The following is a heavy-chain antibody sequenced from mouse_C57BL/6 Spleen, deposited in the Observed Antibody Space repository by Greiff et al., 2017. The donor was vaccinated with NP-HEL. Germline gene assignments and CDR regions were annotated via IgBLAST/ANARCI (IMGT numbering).Heavy chain of an antibody. V-gene: IGHV1-82*01. Sequence: QVQLKQSGPELVKPGASVKISCKASGYAFSSSWMNWVKQRPGKGLEWIGRIYPGDGDTNYNGKFKGKATLTADKSSSTAYMQLSSLTSEDSAVYFCARWDYYGSSYGGFAYWGQGTLVTVSA. CDR2: IYPGDGDT. J-gene: IGHJ3*01. CDR3: ARWDYYGSSYGGFAY. D-gene: IGHD1-1*01. CDR1: GYAFSSSW.